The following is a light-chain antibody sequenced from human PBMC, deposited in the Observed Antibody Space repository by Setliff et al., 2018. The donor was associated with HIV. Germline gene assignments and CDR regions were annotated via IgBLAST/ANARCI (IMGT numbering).Light chain of an antibody. J-gene: IGLJ1*01. CDR2: EVK. CDR1: TSDVGGYNY. V-gene: IGLV2-14*01. Sequence: QSALTQPASVSGSPGQSITISCTGTTSDVGGYNYVSWYQQHPGKAPKLIIYEVKNRPSGVSNRFSGSKSGNTASLTISGLQAEDEADYYCSSYTSSSTLSYVFGTGTKVTVL. CDR3: SSYTSSSTLSYV.